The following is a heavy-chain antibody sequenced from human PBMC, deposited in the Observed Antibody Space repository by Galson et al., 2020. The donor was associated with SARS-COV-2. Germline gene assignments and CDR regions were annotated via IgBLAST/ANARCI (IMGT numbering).Heavy chain of an antibody. CDR3: ARQGVNMIVLVTVSGWYFDL. CDR2: VYPSATT. J-gene: IGHJ2*01. Sequence: ETLSLTCTVSGYSVSNTNYWGWVRQPPGRGLEWIGSVYPSATTYYNPSLKSPVTISVDTSKNQFSLRLDSVTAADTALYYCARQGVNMIVLVTVSGWYFDLWGRGTLVTVSS. V-gene: IGHV4-38-2*02. CDR1: GYSVSNTNY. D-gene: IGHD3-22*01.